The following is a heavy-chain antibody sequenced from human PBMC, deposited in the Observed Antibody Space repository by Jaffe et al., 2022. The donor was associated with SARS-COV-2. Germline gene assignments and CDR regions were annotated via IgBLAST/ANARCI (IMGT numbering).Heavy chain of an antibody. CDR2: ISSSSSTI. CDR1: GFTFSSYS. CDR3: ARDPASYGSGNYYYGMDV. J-gene: IGHJ6*02. V-gene: IGHV3-48*02. D-gene: IGHD3-10*01. Sequence: EVQLVESGGGLVQPGGSLRLSCAASGFTFSSYSMNWVRQAPGKGLEWVSYISSSSSTIYYADSVKGRFTISRDNAKNSLYLQMNSLRDEDTAVYYCARDPASYGSGNYYYGMDVWGQGTTVTVSS.